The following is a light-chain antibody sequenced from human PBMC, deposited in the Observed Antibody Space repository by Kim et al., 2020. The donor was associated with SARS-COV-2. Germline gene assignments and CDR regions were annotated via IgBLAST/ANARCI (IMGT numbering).Light chain of an antibody. V-gene: IGKV3-15*01. CDR1: QSVSSN. CDR3: QQYNSWPPRT. CDR2: GAS. Sequence: EIVMTQSPATLSVSPGERATLSCRASQSVSSNLAWYQQKPGQAPRLLIYGASTRATGIPARFSGSGSGAEVTLTISSLQSEDFAVYYRQQYNSWPPRTFGQGAKVDIK. J-gene: IGKJ1*01.